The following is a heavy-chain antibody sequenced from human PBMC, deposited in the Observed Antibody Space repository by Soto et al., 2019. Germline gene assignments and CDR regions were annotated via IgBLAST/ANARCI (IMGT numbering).Heavy chain of an antibody. V-gene: IGHV4-39*01. CDR2: IYYSGTT. Sequence: SETLFLTCTVSGGSISSNDYYWDWIRQSPGKGLEWIGSIYYSGTTYYNPSLKSRVSMSVDTSRNQFSLKVNSVTAADTALYFCARLMMDRSWYFDWFDPWGQGTLVTVSS. CDR3: ARLMMDRSWYFDWFDP. CDR1: GGSISSNDYY. J-gene: IGHJ5*02. D-gene: IGHD6-13*01.